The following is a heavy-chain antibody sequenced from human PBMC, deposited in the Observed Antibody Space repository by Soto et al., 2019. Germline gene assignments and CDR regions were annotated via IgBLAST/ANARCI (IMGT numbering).Heavy chain of an antibody. D-gene: IGHD2-21*02. CDR1: GFSFRSFS. CDR3: AKHGSPGVTYDAFDI. CDR2: VSASGGST. Sequence: VQLLESGGGLVQPGGSLRLSCAVSGFSFRSFSMSWVRQAPGKGLEWVSSVSASGGSTYYGDSVKGRFTISRDNSKTIVYLQMNSLRAEDTALYYCAKHGSPGVTYDAFDIWGQGTMVTVSS. V-gene: IGHV3-23*01. J-gene: IGHJ3*02.